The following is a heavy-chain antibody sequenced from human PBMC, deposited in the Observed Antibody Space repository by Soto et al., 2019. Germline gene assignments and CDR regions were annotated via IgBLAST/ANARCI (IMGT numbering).Heavy chain of an antibody. J-gene: IGHJ4*02. CDR3: ARGYCRGGSCFDY. CDR1: GDSIRGFF. D-gene: IGHD2-15*01. V-gene: IGHV4-59*12. Sequence: QVQLQESGPGLLKPSETLSLTCTVSGDSIRGFFLSWIRQPPGKGLEWIGFVDYTGSTNYNPSFKRRVTISGDASKGQFSLKLNSLTATDTAVYYCARGYCRGGSCFDYWGQGTLVTVSS. CDR2: VDYTGST.